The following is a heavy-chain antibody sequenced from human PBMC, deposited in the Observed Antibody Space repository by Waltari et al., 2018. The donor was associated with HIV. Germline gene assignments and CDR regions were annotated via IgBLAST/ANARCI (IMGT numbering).Heavy chain of an antibody. CDR2: ISYHGNTK. Sequence: QVQLVESGGGVVQPGRSLRLSCAASGFNFTTYAMHWVRQAPGKGLEWVALISYHGNTKYYADSVKGRFSISRDNSKSTLSLQMTSLRVEETAIYYCARMDRGMVVDLWGQGTLVTVSA. J-gene: IGHJ5*02. D-gene: IGHD2-8*01. CDR1: GFNFTTYA. CDR3: ARMDRGMVVDL. V-gene: IGHV3-30-3*01.